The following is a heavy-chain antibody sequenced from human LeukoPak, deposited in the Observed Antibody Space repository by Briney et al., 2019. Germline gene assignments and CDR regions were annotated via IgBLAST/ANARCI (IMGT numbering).Heavy chain of an antibody. V-gene: IGHV3-30*03. CDR2: ISYDTNKK. D-gene: IGHD3-22*01. CDR1: GFTFSHYG. J-gene: IGHJ3*02. Sequence: PGGSLRLSCTASGFTFSHYGMHWVRQAPGKGLEWVALISYDTNKKYYADSVKGRFTISRDNAKNSLYLQMSSLRVEDTAVYYCARDQYYSDSSGYPYDIWGQGTMVTVSS. CDR3: ARDQYYSDSSGYPYDI.